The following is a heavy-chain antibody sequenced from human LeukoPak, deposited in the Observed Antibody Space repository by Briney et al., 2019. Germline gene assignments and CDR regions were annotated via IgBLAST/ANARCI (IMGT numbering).Heavy chain of an antibody. D-gene: IGHD5-12*01. CDR2: IKPDGSDQ. J-gene: IGHJ4*02. CDR3: ARTKGYPRIEF. Sequence: PGGSLRLSFAVSGYTFSSYWMSWGRQAPGKGLERVANIKPDGSDQYYVDSVKGRFTISRDNAKNSISLQINSMRLEDTSMYHCARTKGYPRIEFWGQGTLVTVP. V-gene: IGHV3-7*01. CDR1: GYTFSSYW.